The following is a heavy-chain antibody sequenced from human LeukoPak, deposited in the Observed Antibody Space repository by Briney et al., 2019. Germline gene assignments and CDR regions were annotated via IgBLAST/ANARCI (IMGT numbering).Heavy chain of an antibody. D-gene: IGHD3-10*01. Sequence: GGSLRLSCAASGFTFSSYGMHWVRQAPGKGLEWVAVISYDGSNKYYADSVKGRFTISRDNSKNTLYLQMNSLRAEDTAVYYCARDLRPNYYGSESHLPDYWGQGTLVTVSS. CDR3: ARDLRPNYYGSESHLPDY. CDR1: GFTFSSYG. V-gene: IGHV3-30*03. CDR2: ISYDGSNK. J-gene: IGHJ4*02.